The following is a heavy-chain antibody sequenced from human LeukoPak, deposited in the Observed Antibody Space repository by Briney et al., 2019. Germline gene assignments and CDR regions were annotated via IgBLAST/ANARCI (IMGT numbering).Heavy chain of an antibody. D-gene: IGHD3-22*01. CDR1: GFTFSSYS. V-gene: IGHV3-48*04. CDR2: ISSSSSTI. Sequence: GGSLRLSCAASGFTFSSYSMNWVRQAPGKGLEWVSYISSSSSTIYYADSVKGRFTISRDNAKNSLYLQMNGLRAEDTAVYYCARAGYYYDSSGYYIWGQGTLVTVSS. CDR3: ARAGYYYDSSGYYI. J-gene: IGHJ4*02.